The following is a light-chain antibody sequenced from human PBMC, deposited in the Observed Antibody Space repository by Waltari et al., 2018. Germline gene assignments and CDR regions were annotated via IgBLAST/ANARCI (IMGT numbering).Light chain of an antibody. CDR1: AFSKKY. V-gene: IGLV3-10*01. CDR2: EDT. Sequence: SYELTQSPSVSVSPGQMARITCSGDAFSKKYAYWYQQKAGQAPVLVIYEDTKRPSGIPERFSDSTLGKVATLIIIGTQVEDEGNYFCYSTHITGNQGVFGGGTKLTVL. J-gene: IGLJ2*01. CDR3: YSTHITGNQGV.